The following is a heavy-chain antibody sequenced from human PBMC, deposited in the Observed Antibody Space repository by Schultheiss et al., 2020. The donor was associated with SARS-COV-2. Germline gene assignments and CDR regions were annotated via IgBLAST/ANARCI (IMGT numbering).Heavy chain of an antibody. CDR1: GFTVSSNY. V-gene: IGHV3-53*01. CDR2: IYSGGST. J-gene: IGHJ6*02. CDR3: ARSRGYYYGMDV. D-gene: IGHD3-10*01. Sequence: GGSLRLSCAASGFTVSSNYMSWVRQAPGKGLEWVSVIYSGGSTYYADSVKGRFTISRENAKNSLYLQMNSLRAGDTAVYYCARSRGYYYGMDVWGQGTTVTVSS.